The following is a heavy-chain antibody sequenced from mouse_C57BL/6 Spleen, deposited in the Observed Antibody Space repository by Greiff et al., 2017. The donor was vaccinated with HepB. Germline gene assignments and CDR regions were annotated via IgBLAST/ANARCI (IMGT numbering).Heavy chain of an antibody. Sequence: QVQLKESGAELAKPGASVKLSCKASGYTFTSYWMHWVKQRPGQGLEWIGYINPSSGYTKYNQKFKDKATLTADKSSSTAYMPLSSLTYEDSAVYYCASRTTVPDDVWGTGTTVTVSS. CDR2: INPSSGYT. J-gene: IGHJ1*03. D-gene: IGHD1-1*01. CDR3: ASRTTVPDDV. V-gene: IGHV1-7*01. CDR1: GYTFTSYW.